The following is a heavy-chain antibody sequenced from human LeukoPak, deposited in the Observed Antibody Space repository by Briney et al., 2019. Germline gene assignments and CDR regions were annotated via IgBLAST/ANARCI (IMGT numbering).Heavy chain of an antibody. CDR3: ARGGRDYGDFLAGH. CDR2: VNPSGGRT. V-gene: IGHV1-46*01. Sequence: GASVKVSCKASGYTFISYFMNWVRQAPGRGLEWMGIVNPSGGRTNYAQKFEGRVIVTRDTSTSRVYMELYSLRSEDTAVYYCARGGRDYGDFLAGHWGQGTLVTVSS. D-gene: IGHD4-17*01. J-gene: IGHJ4*02. CDR1: GYTFISYF.